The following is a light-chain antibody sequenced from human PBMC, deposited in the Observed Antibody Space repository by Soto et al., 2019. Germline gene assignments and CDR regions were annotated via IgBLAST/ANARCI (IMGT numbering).Light chain of an antibody. CDR2: DAS. CDR3: QQPSNGIT. V-gene: IGKV3-11*01. CDR1: QSVGSY. J-gene: IGKJ5*01. Sequence: EIVLTQSPATLSLSPGEGATLSCRASQSVGSYLAWYQQKPGQAPRLLIYDASNRATGIPARFSGSGSGTDFTLTISSLEPEDFAVYYCQQPSNGITFGQGTRLEIK.